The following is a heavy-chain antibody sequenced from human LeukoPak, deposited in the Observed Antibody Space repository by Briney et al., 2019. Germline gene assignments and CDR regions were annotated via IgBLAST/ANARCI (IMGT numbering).Heavy chain of an antibody. Sequence: PGVSLRLLCAASVFTFSTHRMQCVPGARARGRECGSSISGTRTYIPYADSVRGRFTLYRDHTKNSLYLQMNSLRDEDTAVYYCARDRGFIGVFYNGIDVWGQGTTVTVSS. V-gene: IGHV3-21*01. CDR2: ISGTRTYI. J-gene: IGHJ6*02. CDR3: ARDRGFIGVFYNGIDV. D-gene: IGHD3-10*01. CDR1: VFTFSTHR.